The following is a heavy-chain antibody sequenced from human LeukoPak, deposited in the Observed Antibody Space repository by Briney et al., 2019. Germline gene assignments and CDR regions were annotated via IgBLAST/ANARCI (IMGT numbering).Heavy chain of an antibody. Sequence: PGGPLRLSCAPSGFTSRNYAMTWVRHVPGKGLEWVSGVSSSGDTTYYADSVKGRFTISRDNSTNTLYLQMNSLRSEDTAIYYCVAWGHNRKYVMDYWGQGTLVTVS. D-gene: IGHD1-14*01. V-gene: IGHV3-23*01. CDR2: VSSSGDTT. CDR3: VAWGHNRKYVMDY. CDR1: GFTSRNYA. J-gene: IGHJ4*02.